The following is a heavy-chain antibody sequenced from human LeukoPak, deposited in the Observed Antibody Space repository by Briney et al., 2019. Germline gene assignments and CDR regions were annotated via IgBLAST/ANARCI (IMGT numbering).Heavy chain of an antibody. J-gene: IGHJ4*01. CDR3: ACPDGYILY. Sequence: PGESLKISCKGSGYSFANYWLGWVRQMPGKGLERMGIIYPGDSDTKYSPSFQGQVTISADKSISTAYLQWSSLKASDTAMYYCACPDGYILYWGQGTLVTVSS. CDR1: GYSFANYW. D-gene: IGHD5-24*01. CDR2: IYPGDSDT. V-gene: IGHV5-51*01.